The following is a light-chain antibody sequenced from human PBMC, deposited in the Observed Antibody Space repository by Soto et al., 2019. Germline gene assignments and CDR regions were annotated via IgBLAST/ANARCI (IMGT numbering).Light chain of an antibody. CDR2: DVN. Sequence: QSALTQPASVSGSPGQSITISCTGTSSAVGGYNLVSWYQQYPDKAPKLMIFDVNTRPSGVSNRFSGSKSGNTASLTISGLQAEDEADYYCSSYKSSSTLPYVFGTGTKVTVL. CDR3: SSYKSSSTLPYV. J-gene: IGLJ1*01. V-gene: IGLV2-14*01. CDR1: SSAVGGYNL.